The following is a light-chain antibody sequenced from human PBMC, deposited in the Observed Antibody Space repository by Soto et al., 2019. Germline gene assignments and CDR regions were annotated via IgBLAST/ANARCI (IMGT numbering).Light chain of an antibody. CDR1: QSVNSN. J-gene: IGKJ1*01. CDR2: RAS. CDR3: QQYNNWPRT. V-gene: IGKV3-15*01. Sequence: EIVMTQSPATLSVSPGERATLSFRASQSVNSNLAWYQQKPGQAPRLLIYRASTRATGIPARFSGSGSGTDFTLTISGLQSEDFAVYYCQQYNNWPRTFGQGTKVDIK.